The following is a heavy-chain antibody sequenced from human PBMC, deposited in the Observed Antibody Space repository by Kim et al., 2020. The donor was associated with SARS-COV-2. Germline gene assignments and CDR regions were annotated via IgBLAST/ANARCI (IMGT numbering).Heavy chain of an antibody. CDR3: ATDPMVRGIIGADGKYYGMHV. CDR1: GFTFSNVW. V-gene: IGHV3-15*01. CDR2: IKTKADGGRT. J-gene: IGHJ6*02. Sequence: GGSLRLSCAASGFTFSNVWMSWVRQAPGKGLEWVGRIKTKADGGRTHYAAPAKGRFTISRDDSKNTLYLQMNSLKTEDTAVYYCATDPMVRGIIGADGKYYGMHVWGQGTTVTVSS. D-gene: IGHD3-10*01.